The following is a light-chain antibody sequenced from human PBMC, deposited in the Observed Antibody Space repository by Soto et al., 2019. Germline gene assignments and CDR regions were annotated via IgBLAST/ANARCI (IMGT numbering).Light chain of an antibody. Sequence: TLSPATLSSSPGERATLSCRASQTISSWLAWYQQKPGKAPKLLIYKASTLKSGVPSRFSGSGSGTEFTLAISSLQPDDFATYYCQHYNSYSEAFGQGTKV. J-gene: IGKJ1*01. V-gene: IGKV1-5*03. CDR2: KAS. CDR3: QHYNSYSEA. CDR1: QTISSW.